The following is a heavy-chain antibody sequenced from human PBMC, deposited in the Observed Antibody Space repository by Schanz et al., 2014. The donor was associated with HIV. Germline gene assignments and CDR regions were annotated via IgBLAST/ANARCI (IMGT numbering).Heavy chain of an antibody. CDR2: ISAGGVYT. J-gene: IGHJ1*01. CDR3: VRDESTLTTGDFQD. D-gene: IGHD4-17*01. V-gene: IGHV3-21*06. CDR1: GFTFDDYA. Sequence: VHLVESGGGVVLPGRSLRLSCAASGFTFDDYAMHWVRQVPGKGLEWVSSISAGGVYTYYGDSMKGRFTISRDNANSSLFLQMDSLRPEDTATYYCVRDESTLTTGDFQDWGQGTLVTVSS.